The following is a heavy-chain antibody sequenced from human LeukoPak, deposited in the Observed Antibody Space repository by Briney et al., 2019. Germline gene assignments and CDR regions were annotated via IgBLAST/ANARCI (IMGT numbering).Heavy chain of an antibody. J-gene: IGHJ5*02. CDR1: GGSTTDHY. V-gene: IGHV4-59*08. CDR2: IYNTEAP. CDR3: ARGHYDFAP. Sequence: LETLSLTCSVSGGSTTDHYWSWIRQPPGKGLEWIAYIYNTEAPNYNPSLNARVTMSLDMSKNQFSLRLSSVTAADTAVYYCARGHYDFAPWGQGILVTVSP. D-gene: IGHD3-16*01.